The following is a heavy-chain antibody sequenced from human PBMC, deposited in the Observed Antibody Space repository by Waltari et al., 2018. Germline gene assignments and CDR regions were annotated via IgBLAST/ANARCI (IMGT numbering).Heavy chain of an antibody. CDR1: GGTFSSYA. CDR2: IIPIFGTA. D-gene: IGHD3-3*01. V-gene: IGHV1-69*05. J-gene: IGHJ5*02. CDR3: ARSPFYDFWSGWNWFDP. Sequence: QVQLVQSGAEVKKPGSSVKVSCKASGGTFSSYAIRWVGPAPGQGLEWMGGIIPIFGTANYAQKFQGRVTITTDESTSTAYMELSSLRSEDTAVYYCARSPFYDFWSGWNWFDPWGQGTLVTVSS.